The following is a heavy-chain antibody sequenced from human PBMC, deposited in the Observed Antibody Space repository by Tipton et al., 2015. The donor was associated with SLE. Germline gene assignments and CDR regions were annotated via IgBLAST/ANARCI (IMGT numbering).Heavy chain of an antibody. D-gene: IGHD3-10*01. J-gene: IGHJ4*02. Sequence: SLRLSCAASAFTFSSYSMNWVRQAPGKGLEWISYISSTSSTIYYADSVKGRFTISRDNAKNSLYLQMNSLRAEDTAVYYCARASYYGSGNYGGIVYWGQGTLVTVSS. CDR1: AFTFSSYS. CDR2: ISSTSSTI. V-gene: IGHV3-48*01. CDR3: ARASYYGSGNYGGIVY.